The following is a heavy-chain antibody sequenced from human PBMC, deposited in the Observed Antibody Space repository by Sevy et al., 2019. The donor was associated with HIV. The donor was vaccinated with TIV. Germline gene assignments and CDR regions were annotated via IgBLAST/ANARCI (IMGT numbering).Heavy chain of an antibody. J-gene: IGHJ6*02. D-gene: IGHD4-17*01. CDR3: ATCSSGDSYYYGMDV. Sequence: GGSLRLSCAASGFSVSTNYMTWVRQAPGKGLEWVSVVYSGGRTEYADSVKGRFTIFRDISKNALFLELSSLTVEDTAAYYCATCSSGDSYYYGMDVWGQGTTVTVSS. V-gene: IGHV3-53*01. CDR1: GFSVSTNY. CDR2: VYSGGRT.